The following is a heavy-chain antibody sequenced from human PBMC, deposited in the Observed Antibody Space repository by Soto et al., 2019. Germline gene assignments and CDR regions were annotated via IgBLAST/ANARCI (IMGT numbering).Heavy chain of an antibody. CDR1: GYTFTSYY. CDR3: ARDVDFAYYDFWSGPGAFDI. Sequence: GASVKVSCKASGYTFTSYYMHWVRQAPGQGLEWMGIINPSGGSTSYAQKFQGRVTMTRDTSTSTVYMELSSLRSEDTAVYYCARDVDFAYYDFWSGPGAFDIWGQGTMVT. CDR2: INPSGGST. J-gene: IGHJ3*02. V-gene: IGHV1-46*01. D-gene: IGHD3-3*01.